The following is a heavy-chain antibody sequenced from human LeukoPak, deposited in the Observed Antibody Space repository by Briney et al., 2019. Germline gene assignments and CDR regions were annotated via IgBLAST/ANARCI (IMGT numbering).Heavy chain of an antibody. CDR1: GFTFSSYA. CDR3: AKGPYYYDSSGYLDP. CDR2: ISGSGGST. Sequence: GRSLRLSCAASGFTFSSYAMSWVRQAPGKGLEWVSAISGSGGSTYYADSVKGRFTISRDNSKNTLYLQMNSLRAEDTAVYYCAKGPYYYDSSGYLDPWGQGTLVTVSS. D-gene: IGHD3-22*01. J-gene: IGHJ5*02. V-gene: IGHV3-23*01.